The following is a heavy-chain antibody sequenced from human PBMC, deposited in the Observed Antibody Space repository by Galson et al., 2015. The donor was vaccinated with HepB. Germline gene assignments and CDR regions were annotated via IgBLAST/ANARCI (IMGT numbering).Heavy chain of an antibody. D-gene: IGHD6-13*01. V-gene: IGHV3-64D*06. J-gene: IGHJ4*02. CDR1: GFTFSSYA. CDR3: VKDRNQPYSSSWAYFDY. Sequence: SLRLSCAASGFTFSSYATHWVRQAPGKGLEYVSAISSNEGRKYYADSVKGRFTISRDNSKNTLYLQMSSLRAEDTAVYYCVKDRNQPYSSSWAYFDYWGQGTLVTVSS. CDR2: ISSNEGRK.